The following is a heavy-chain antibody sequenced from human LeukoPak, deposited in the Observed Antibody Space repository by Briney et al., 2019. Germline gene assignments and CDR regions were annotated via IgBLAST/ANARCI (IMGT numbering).Heavy chain of an antibody. V-gene: IGHV3-11*06. J-gene: IGHJ5*02. D-gene: IGHD1-1*01. Sequence: PGGSLRLSCAASGFIFRDYYMSWVRQAPGKGLEWISYISTTGTYINYADSEKGRFTISRDNVKNSLYLQMNSLRAEDTAVYYCARDRAPSNENWFDPWGQGTLVTVSS. CDR2: ISTTGTYI. CDR3: ARDRAPSNENWFDP. CDR1: GFIFRDYY.